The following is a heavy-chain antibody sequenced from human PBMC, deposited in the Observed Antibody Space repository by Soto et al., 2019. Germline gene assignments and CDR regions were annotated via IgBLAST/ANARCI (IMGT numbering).Heavy chain of an antibody. CDR3: ARVGRSVATTIDY. CDR1: GGSISSGDYY. Sequence: QVQLQESGPGLVKPSQTLSLTCTVSGGSISSGDYYWSWIRQPPGKGLEWIGYIYYSGSTYYNPRLQSRVTKSADTSENLFSLRLSSVTHADTAVYYCARVGRSVATTIDYWGEGTLVTFSP. CDR2: IYYSGST. J-gene: IGHJ4*02. D-gene: IGHD3-10*01. V-gene: IGHV4-30-4*01.